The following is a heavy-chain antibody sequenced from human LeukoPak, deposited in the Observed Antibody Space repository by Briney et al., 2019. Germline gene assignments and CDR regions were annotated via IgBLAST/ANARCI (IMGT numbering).Heavy chain of an antibody. V-gene: IGHV5-51*01. Sequence: GESLKISCKGSGYSSSNYWIGWVRQMPGKGLEWMGIIYPGDSDTRYSPSFQGQVTISADKSISTAYLQWNSLKASGTAMYYCARSNSGWYGSFDYWGQGTLVTVSS. CDR2: IYPGDSDT. CDR1: GYSSSNYW. CDR3: ARSNSGWYGSFDY. D-gene: IGHD6-19*01. J-gene: IGHJ4*02.